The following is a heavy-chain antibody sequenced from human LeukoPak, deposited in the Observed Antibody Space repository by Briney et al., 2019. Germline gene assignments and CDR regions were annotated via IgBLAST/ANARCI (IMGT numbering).Heavy chain of an antibody. CDR2: ISGSGGST. V-gene: IGHV3-23*01. J-gene: IGHJ4*02. CDR1: GFTFSSYA. CDR3: AKETVHCSSTSCHNYFDY. Sequence: GGSLRLSCAASGFTFSSYAMSWVRQAPGKGLEWVSAISGSGGSTYYADSVKGRFTISRDNSKNTLYLQMDSLRAEDTAVYYCAKETVHCSSTSCHNYFDYWGQGTLVTVSS. D-gene: IGHD2-2*02.